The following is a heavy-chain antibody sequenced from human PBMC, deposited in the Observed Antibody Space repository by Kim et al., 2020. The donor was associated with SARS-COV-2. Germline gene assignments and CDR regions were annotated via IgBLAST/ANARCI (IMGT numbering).Heavy chain of an antibody. CDR1: GFPFSSYA. D-gene: IGHD5-18*01. CDR3: VRDLTYNYAY. CDR2: ISNRESGDYP. V-gene: IGHV3-23*01. J-gene: IGHJ4*02. Sequence: GGSLRLSCAASGFPFSSYAMSWVRQAPGKGLEWVSTISNRESGDYPHYANSVKGRFTIFRDNSKSTLYLQMNSLRAEDTAVYYCVRDLTYNYAYWGQGTLVTVSS.